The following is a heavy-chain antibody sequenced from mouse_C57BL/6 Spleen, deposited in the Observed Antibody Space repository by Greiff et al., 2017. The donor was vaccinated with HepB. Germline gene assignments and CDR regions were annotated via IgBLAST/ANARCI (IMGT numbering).Heavy chain of an antibody. CDR3: ARVPITTVVAYYFDY. Sequence: EVQLVESGGGLVKPGGSLKLSCAASGFTFSSYAMSWVRQTPEKRLEWVATISDGGSYTYYPEHVKGRFTISRDNAKNNLYLQMSHLKSEDTAMYYFARVPITTVVAYYFDYWGQGTTLTVSS. CDR2: ISDGGSYT. CDR1: GFTFSSYA. V-gene: IGHV5-4*01. J-gene: IGHJ2*01. D-gene: IGHD1-1*01.